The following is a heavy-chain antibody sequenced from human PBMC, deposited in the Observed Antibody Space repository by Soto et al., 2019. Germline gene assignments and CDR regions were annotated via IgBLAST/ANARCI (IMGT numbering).Heavy chain of an antibody. CDR2: IYYSGST. V-gene: IGHV4-39*01. J-gene: IGHJ5*02. CDR3: ARHRGNYDFWSGYGGENWFDP. CDR1: GGSISSSSYY. Sequence: SETLSLTCTVSGGSISSSSYYWGWIRQPPGKGLEWIGSIYYSGSTYYNPSLKSRVTISVDTSKNQFSLKLSSVTAADTAVYYCARHRGNYDFWSGYGGENWFDPWGQGTLVTVSS. D-gene: IGHD3-3*01.